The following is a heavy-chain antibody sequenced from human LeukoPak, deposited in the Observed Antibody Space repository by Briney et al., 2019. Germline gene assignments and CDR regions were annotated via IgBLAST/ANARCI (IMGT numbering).Heavy chain of an antibody. CDR2: INGDESDT. CDR1: GFTFSNYW. J-gene: IGHJ3*01. CDR3: ARGWVPSDITLK. Sequence: GGSLRLSCAASGFTFSNYWMHWVRQAPGKGLVWVSRINGDESDTNYADSVKGRFTISRDNARNTVYLQMNSLRAEDTAVYYCARGWVPSDITLKWGQGTMVTVSS. D-gene: IGHD3-10*01. V-gene: IGHV3-74*01.